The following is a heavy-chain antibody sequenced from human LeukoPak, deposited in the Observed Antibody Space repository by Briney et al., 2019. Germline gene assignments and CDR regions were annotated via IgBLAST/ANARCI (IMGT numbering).Heavy chain of an antibody. CDR1: GGSFSGYY. CDR2: INHSGST. Sequence: SETLSLSCAVYGGSFSGYYWSWIRQPPGKGLEWVGEINHSGSTNYNPSLKSRVTISVDTSKNQFSLKLSSVTAADAAVYYCARVIQLGRRGPLYFDYWGQGTLVTVSS. J-gene: IGHJ4*02. V-gene: IGHV4-34*01. D-gene: IGHD1-1*01. CDR3: ARVIQLGRRGPLYFDY.